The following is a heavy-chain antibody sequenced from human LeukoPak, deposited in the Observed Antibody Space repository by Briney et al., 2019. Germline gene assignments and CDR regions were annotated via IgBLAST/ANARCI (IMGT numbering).Heavy chain of an antibody. V-gene: IGHV1-2*02. J-gene: IGHJ4*02. Sequence: ASVKVSCKASGYTFTGHDMHWVRQAPGRRPEWVGWINPNSGGTHYAQKFQGRVTMTRDTSISTAYMEVTRLGSDDTAVYYCTLYNYWGQGTLVTVSS. CDR2: INPNSGGT. D-gene: IGHD5-24*01. CDR1: GYTFTGHD. CDR3: TLYNY.